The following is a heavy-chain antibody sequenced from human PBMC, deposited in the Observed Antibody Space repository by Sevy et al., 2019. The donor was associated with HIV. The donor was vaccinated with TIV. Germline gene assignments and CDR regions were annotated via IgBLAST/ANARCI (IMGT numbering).Heavy chain of an antibody. CDR3: ARDRHDGYCTNGVCFNFDN. CDR1: GFTFSSYD. Sequence: GGSLRLSCAASGFTFSSYDMHWVRQAPGKGLEWVSGISWNSASIDYADSVKGRFTISRDNAKSSLYLQMKSLRAEDTALYYCARDRHDGYCTNGVCFNFDNWGQGTLVTVSS. J-gene: IGHJ4*01. V-gene: IGHV3-9*01. D-gene: IGHD2-8*01. CDR2: ISWNSASI.